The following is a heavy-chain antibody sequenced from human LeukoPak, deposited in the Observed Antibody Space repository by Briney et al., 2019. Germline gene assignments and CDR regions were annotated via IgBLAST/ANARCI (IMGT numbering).Heavy chain of an antibody. V-gene: IGHV3-23*01. J-gene: IGHJ6*03. CDR1: GITFSNYH. D-gene: IGHD3-10*01. Sequence: GGSLRLSCVVSGITFSNYHTGWVRQAPGKGLQWVSDISTSRSTYYADSAKGRFTISRDNSKNTLYLQMNSLRAEDTAVYYCAKDHRPSSGSYYYYYYYMDVWGKGTTVTVSS. CDR2: ISTSRST. CDR3: AKDHRPSSGSYYYYYYYMDV.